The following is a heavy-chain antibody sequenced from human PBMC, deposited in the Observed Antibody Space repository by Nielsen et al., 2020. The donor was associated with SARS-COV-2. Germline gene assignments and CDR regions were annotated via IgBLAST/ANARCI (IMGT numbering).Heavy chain of an antibody. CDR1: RFAFIYHS. D-gene: IGHD2-21*02. CDR3: AKEDCAGDDCWVDY. J-gene: IGHJ4*02. V-gene: IGHV3-23*01. CDR2: FSSSGADT. Sequence: GESLKISCAASRFAFIYHSKSGVRQAPGKGLEWVSTFSSSGADTYYADSVKGRFTISRDNSKNTLYLQMNSLRAEDTAVYYCAKEDCAGDDCWVDYWGQGTLVTVSS.